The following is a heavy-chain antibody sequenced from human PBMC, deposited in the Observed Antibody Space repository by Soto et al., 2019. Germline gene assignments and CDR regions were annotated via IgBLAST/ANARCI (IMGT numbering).Heavy chain of an antibody. Sequence: QVQLVQSGAEVKKPGASVKVSCKASGYTFTSYDINWVRQATGQGLEWMGWMNPNSGNTGYAQKFQGRVTMTRNTSISTAYMELSSLRSEDTAVYYCSRTPIYSYGQSSDYWGQGTLVTVSS. CDR1: GYTFTSYD. CDR3: SRTPIYSYGQSSDY. CDR2: MNPNSGNT. J-gene: IGHJ4*02. V-gene: IGHV1-8*01. D-gene: IGHD5-18*01.